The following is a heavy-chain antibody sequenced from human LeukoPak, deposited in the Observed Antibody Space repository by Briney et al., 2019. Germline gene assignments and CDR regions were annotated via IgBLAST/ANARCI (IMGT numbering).Heavy chain of an antibody. CDR1: GGSISSSNYF. Sequence: SETLSLTCTVSGGSISSSNYFWAWIRQPPGKGLEWIGIIYYSGNTHYSPSLKSQVTISIDTSNNQFSLRLSSVTAADTAVYYCAKALNWNYQADFDYWGQGILVTVSS. CDR2: IYYSGNT. D-gene: IGHD1-7*01. V-gene: IGHV4-39*01. J-gene: IGHJ4*02. CDR3: AKALNWNYQADFDY.